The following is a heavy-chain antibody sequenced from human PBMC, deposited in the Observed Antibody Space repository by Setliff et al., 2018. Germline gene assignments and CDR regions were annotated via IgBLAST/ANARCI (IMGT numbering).Heavy chain of an antibody. D-gene: IGHD2-2*01. CDR3: TTDRAGCYGTTCFNAFEI. CDR1: GFTFSYAW. V-gene: IGHV3-15*07. CDR2: IKTDGGSI. Sequence: GGSLSLSCAVSGFTFSYAWTHWVRQAPGKGLEWVGRIKTDGGSIDYAAPVKDRFTISRDDSKATLYLYMDSLKTEDTAVYYCTTDRAGCYGTTCFNAFEIWGHGTMVTVSS. J-gene: IGHJ3*02.